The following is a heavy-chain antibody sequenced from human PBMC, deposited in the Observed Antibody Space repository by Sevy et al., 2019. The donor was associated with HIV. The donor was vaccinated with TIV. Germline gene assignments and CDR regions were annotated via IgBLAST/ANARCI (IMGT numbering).Heavy chain of an antibody. CDR2: ISSSSSTI. CDR1: GFTFSSYS. D-gene: IGHD4-17*01. Sequence: GGSLRLSCAASGFTFSSYSMNWVRQAPGKGLEWVSYISSSSSTIYYADSVKGRFTISRDNAKNSLYLQMNSLRAEDTAVYYCARDFPQSTVTTKWSPNYYYYYGMDVWGQGTTVTVSS. J-gene: IGHJ6*02. CDR3: ARDFPQSTVTTKWSPNYYYYYGMDV. V-gene: IGHV3-48*01.